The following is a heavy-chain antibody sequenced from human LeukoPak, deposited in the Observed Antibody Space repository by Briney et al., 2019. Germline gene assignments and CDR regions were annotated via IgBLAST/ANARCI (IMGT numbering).Heavy chain of an antibody. CDR2: IKHEGSEK. V-gene: IGHV3-7*01. D-gene: IGHD6-13*01. J-gene: IGHJ4*02. CDR1: GFTFSTYW. CDR3: ARVGTAEGTLEDY. Sequence: GGSLRLSCAASGFTFSTYWMSWVRQPPGKGLEWVANIKHEGSEKYYVDSVKGRFTISRDNAKSSLYLQMNSLRAEDTAVYYCARVGTAEGTLEDYWGQGTLVTVSS.